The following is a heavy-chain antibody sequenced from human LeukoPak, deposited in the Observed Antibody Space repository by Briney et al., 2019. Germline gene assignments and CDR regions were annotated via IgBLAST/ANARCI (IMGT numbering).Heavy chain of an antibody. J-gene: IGHJ4*02. V-gene: IGHV1-2*06. Sequence: ASVKVSCKASAYTFTDYYVHWVRQAPGQGLEWMGRINPNSGGTNYAQKFQGRVTMTRDTSISTAYMELSRLRSDDTAVYYCARDTRNYFDYWGQGTLVTVSS. CDR3: ARDTRNYFDY. CDR1: AYTFTDYY. CDR2: INPNSGGT.